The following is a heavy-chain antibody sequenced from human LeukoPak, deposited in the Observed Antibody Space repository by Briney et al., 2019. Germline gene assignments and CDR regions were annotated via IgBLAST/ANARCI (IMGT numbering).Heavy chain of an antibody. V-gene: IGHV3-30*04. J-gene: IGHJ3*02. D-gene: IGHD3-10*01. Sequence: PGRSLRLSCAASGFTFSSYAMHWVRQAPGKGLEWVAVISYDGSNKYYADSVKGRFTISRDNSKNTLYLQMNSLRAEDTAVYYCARARLLWFGELPISFGAFDIWGQGTMVTVSS. CDR2: ISYDGSNK. CDR1: GFTFSSYA. CDR3: ARARLLWFGELPISFGAFDI.